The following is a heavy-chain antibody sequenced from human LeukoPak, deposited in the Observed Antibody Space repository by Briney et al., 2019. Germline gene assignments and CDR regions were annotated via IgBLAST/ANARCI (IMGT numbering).Heavy chain of an antibody. CDR2: INHSGST. Sequence: SETLSLTCAVYGGSFSGYYWSWIRQPPGKGLEWIGEINHSGSTNYNPSLKSRVTISVDTSKNQFSLKLSSVTAADTAVYYCARLLPKWSIAGFDPWGQGTLVTVSS. V-gene: IGHV4-34*01. CDR1: GGSFSGYY. D-gene: IGHD3-3*01. J-gene: IGHJ5*02. CDR3: ARLLPKWSIAGFDP.